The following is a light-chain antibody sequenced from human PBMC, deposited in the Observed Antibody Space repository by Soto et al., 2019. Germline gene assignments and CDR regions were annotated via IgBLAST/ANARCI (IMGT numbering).Light chain of an antibody. V-gene: IGKV4-1*01. CDR2: WAS. J-gene: IGKJ1*01. CDR1: QSVLYSSNNENY. Sequence: DIVMTQPPDSLAVSLVESAAINCKSSQSVLYSSNNENYLAWYQQKPGQPPKLLIYWASTRESGVPDRFSGSGAGTDFTLTIRSLQAEDVAVYYCQQYYSPWTFGQGTRVELK. CDR3: QQYYSPWT.